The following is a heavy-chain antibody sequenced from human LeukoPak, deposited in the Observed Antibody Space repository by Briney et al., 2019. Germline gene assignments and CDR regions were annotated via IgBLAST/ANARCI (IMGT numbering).Heavy chain of an antibody. CDR1: GYSISSGYY. CDR2: IYHSGST. CDR3: ARHRVRGVIITSPTYFDY. Sequence: SETLSLTCTVSGYSISSGYYWGWIRQPPGKGLEWIGSIYHSGSTYYNPSLKSRVTISVDTSKNQFSLKLSSVTAADTAVYYCARHRVRGVIITSPTYFDYWGQGTLVTVSS. D-gene: IGHD3-10*01. V-gene: IGHV4-38-2*02. J-gene: IGHJ4*02.